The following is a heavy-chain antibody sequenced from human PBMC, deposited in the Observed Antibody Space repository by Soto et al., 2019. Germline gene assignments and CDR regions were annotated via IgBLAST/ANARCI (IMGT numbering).Heavy chain of an antibody. J-gene: IGHJ5*02. CDR1: GGSISSGAYS. CDR3: ARANRPITMTYLNWFAP. D-gene: IGHD3-22*01. Sequence: QLQLQESGSGLVKPSETLSLTCAVSGGSISSGAYSWSWIRQPPGKGLEWVGYVYHIGSTYYNPSLKSRVTTSVDRSKNRFSLNLNSVTAADTAVYYCARANRPITMTYLNWFAPWGQGTLVTVSS. V-gene: IGHV4-30-2*01. CDR2: VYHIGST.